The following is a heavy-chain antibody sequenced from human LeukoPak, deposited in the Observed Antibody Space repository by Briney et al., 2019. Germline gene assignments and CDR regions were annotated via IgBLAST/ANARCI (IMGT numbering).Heavy chain of an antibody. D-gene: IGHD6-19*01. CDR1: GYTFTSYD. V-gene: IGHV1-8*03. CDR2: MDPNSGNT. J-gene: IGHJ3*02. CDR3: AKGWYGAFDI. Sequence: ASVKVSCKASGYTFTSYDINWVRQAPGQGLEWMGWMDPNSGNTGYAQKFQGRVTITRNTSISTAYMELSSLGSEDTPVYYCAKGWYGAFDIWGQGTMVTVSS.